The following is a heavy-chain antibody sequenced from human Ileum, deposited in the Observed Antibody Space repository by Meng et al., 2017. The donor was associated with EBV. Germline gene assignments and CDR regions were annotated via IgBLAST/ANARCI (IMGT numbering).Heavy chain of an antibody. D-gene: IGHD6-19*01. CDR1: GYTFTSYD. V-gene: IGHV1-8*01. Sequence: QGQLVQSGDEVEKPGASVKVSCKASGYTFTSYDINWVRQGTGQGLEWMGWMNPNRGTTGYAQKFQGRVTMTRNISKSTAYMDLSSLRSEDTAVYYCATGVADFEYWGQGTLVTVSS. CDR3: ATGVADFEY. J-gene: IGHJ4*02. CDR2: MNPNRGTT.